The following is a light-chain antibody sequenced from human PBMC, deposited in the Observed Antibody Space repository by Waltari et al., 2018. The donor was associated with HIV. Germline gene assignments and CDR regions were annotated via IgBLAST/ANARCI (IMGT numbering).Light chain of an antibody. J-gene: IGLJ3*02. V-gene: IGLV2-14*01. CDR1: SGDGHTYNY. CDR3: SSYTSLTTLV. CDR2: EVT. Sequence: QSALTQPASLSGSPGTSITFPCTGSSGDGHTYNYVSWYQQHPVKAPKPIIDEVTKPPSGVSSRVSGSKSGNTASLTISGLQPDDEAHYYCSSYTSLTTLVFGGGTKVTVL.